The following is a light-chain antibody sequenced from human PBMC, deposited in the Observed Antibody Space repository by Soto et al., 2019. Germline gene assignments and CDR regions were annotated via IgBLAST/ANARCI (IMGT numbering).Light chain of an antibody. CDR3: CSYAGSSTVV. Sequence: QSVLTQPASVSGSPGQSITISCTGTSSDVGSYNLVSWYQQHPGKAPKIMIYEGSTLPSGVSNRFSGSKSGNTASLPISGLQAEDEADYYCCSYAGSSTVVFGGGTKLTVL. CDR2: EGS. V-gene: IGLV2-23*01. CDR1: SSDVGSYNL. J-gene: IGLJ2*01.